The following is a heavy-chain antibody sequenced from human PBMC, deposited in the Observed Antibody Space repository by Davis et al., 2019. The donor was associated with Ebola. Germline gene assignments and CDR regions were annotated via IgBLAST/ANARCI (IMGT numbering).Heavy chain of an antibody. D-gene: IGHD4-17*01. CDR3: TRPTVTKGYDY. J-gene: IGHJ4*02. CDR1: GFTFSGYW. CDR2: INSDGSST. Sequence: HTGGSLRLSCAASGFTFSGYWMHWVRQPPGKGLVWVARINSDGSSTSYADSVKGRFTISRDNAKNTLYLQMNSLKTEDTAVYYCTRPTVTKGYDYWGQGTLVTVSS. V-gene: IGHV3-74*01.